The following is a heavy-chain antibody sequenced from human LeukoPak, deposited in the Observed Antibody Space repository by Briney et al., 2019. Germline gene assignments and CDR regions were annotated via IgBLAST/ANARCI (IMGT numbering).Heavy chain of an antibody. D-gene: IGHD1-14*01. CDR1: GFSFSSYG. CDR2: ISYDGSTK. V-gene: IGHV3-30*18. CDR3: AKELLSSPTAEDAFDI. J-gene: IGHJ3*02. Sequence: GMSLRLSCAASGFSFSSYGMHWVRQAPGKGLEWVAVISYDGSTKYYADSVRGRFTLSRDNSKNTLYLQMNSLRAEDTAVYYCAKELLSSPTAEDAFDIWGQGTMVTVSS.